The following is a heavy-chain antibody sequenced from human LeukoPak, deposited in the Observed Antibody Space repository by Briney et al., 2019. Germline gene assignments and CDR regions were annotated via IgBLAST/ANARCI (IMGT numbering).Heavy chain of an antibody. CDR1: GGSFSGYY. Sequence: SETLSLTCAVYGGSFSGYYWSWIRQPPGKGLEWIGEINHSGSTNYNPSLKSRVTISIDTSKNQFSLKLSSVTAADTAVYYCARVAGWFDPWGQGTLVTVSS. J-gene: IGHJ5*02. V-gene: IGHV4-34*01. CDR2: INHSGST. CDR3: ARVAGWFDP.